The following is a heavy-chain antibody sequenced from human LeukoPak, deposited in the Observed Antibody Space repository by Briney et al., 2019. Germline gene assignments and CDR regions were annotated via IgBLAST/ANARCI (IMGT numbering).Heavy chain of an antibody. CDR1: GFTFFNYV. J-gene: IGHJ6*02. D-gene: IGHD2-2*01. V-gene: IGHV3-30*04. Sequence: PGRSLRLSCAASGFTFFNYVMHWVRQAPGKGLEWVAVISYDGGNKYYTDSVKGRFTISRDNSNNTLYLQMNSLRAEDTAVYYCARGGDILVIPAAIPYYYYGLDVWGQGTTVTVSS. CDR2: ISYDGGNK. CDR3: ARGGDILVIPAAIPYYYYGLDV.